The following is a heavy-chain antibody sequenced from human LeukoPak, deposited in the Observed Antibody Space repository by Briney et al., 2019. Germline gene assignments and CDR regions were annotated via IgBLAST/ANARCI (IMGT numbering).Heavy chain of an antibody. CDR1: GFTFSSYG. CDR3: ASSPGYSGYGSYFDY. J-gene: IGHJ4*02. D-gene: IGHD5-12*01. V-gene: IGHV3-30*02. Sequence: PGGSLRLSCAASGFTFSSYGMHWVRQAPGKGLEWVAFIRYDGSNKYYADSVKGRFTISRDNSKNTLYLQMNSLRAEDTAVYYCASSPGYSGYGSYFDYWGQGTLVTVSS. CDR2: IRYDGSNK.